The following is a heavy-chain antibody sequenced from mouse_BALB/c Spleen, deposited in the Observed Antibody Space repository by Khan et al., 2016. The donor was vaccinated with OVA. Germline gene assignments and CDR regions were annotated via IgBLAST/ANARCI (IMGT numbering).Heavy chain of an antibody. D-gene: IGHD2-4*01. Sequence: QVQLKQSGPGLVQPSQSLSITCTVSGFSLTSYGVHWVRQSPGEGLEWLGVIWSGGSTAYNAAFISRLSISKDNSKTQVFFRMNSLQANDTAIYYCARNYDYDEGLAYWGQGTLVTVSA. CDR2: IWSGGST. V-gene: IGHV2-2*02. CDR3: ARNYDYDEGLAY. J-gene: IGHJ3*01. CDR1: GFSLTSYG.